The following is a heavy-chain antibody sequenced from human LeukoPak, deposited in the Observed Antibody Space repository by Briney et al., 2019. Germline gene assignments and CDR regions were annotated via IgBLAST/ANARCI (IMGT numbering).Heavy chain of an antibody. CDR3: ARIGFGESQLLYYYYYGMDV. D-gene: IGHD3-10*01. CDR1: GGTFSSYA. V-gene: IGHV1-69*04. Sequence: ASVKVSCKASGGTFSSYAISWVRQAPGQGLEWMGRIIPILGIANYAQKFQGRVTITADESTSTAYMELSSLRSEDTAVYYCARIGFGESQLLYYYYYGMDVWGQGTTVTVSS. J-gene: IGHJ6*02. CDR2: IIPILGIA.